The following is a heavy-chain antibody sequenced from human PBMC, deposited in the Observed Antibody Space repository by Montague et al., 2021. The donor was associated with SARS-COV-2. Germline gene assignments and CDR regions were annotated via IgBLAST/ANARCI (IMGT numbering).Heavy chain of an antibody. CDR2: IYHTGNT. V-gene: IGHV4-4*02. D-gene: IGHD2-15*01. CDR3: ARGSGCSGGSCYSEWDPYYYYGMDV. J-gene: IGHJ6*02. CDR1: GASVTSTNW. Sequence: SETLSLTCGVSGASVTSTNWWSWVRQPTGKGLEWIGEIYHTGNTNYSPSLKNRVSISLDKSKDQLSLRLNSVTAADTAVYYCARGSGCSGGSCYSEWDPYYYYGMDVWGQGTTVTVSS.